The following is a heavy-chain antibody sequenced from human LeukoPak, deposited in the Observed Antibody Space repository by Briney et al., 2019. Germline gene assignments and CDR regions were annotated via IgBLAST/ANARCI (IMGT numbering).Heavy chain of an antibody. CDR1: GFTFSSYS. CDR2: ISSSGSTI. CDR3: ARDYSNNY. V-gene: IGHV3-48*04. D-gene: IGHD4-11*01. Sequence: GGSLRLSCAASGFTFSSYSMNWVRQAPGKGLEWVSYISSSGSTIYYADFVKGRFTISRDNAKKSLYLQMDSLRAEDTAVYYCARDYSNNYWGQGTLVTVSS. J-gene: IGHJ4*02.